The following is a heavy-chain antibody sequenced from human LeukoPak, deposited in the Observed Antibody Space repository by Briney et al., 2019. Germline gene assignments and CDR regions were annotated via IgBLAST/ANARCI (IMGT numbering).Heavy chain of an antibody. D-gene: IGHD3-22*01. CDR2: ISTTGVTT. J-gene: IGHJ5*02. Sequence: GGSLRLSCAASGFTFSSSEMIWVRQAPGKGLEWVSYISTTGVTTYYADSVKGRFTISRDNAKNTLNLQMNSLRAEDTAVYYCARDLGQYYDTSDNWFDPWGQGTLVTVSS. V-gene: IGHV3-48*03. CDR3: ARDLGQYYDTSDNWFDP. CDR1: GFTFSSSE.